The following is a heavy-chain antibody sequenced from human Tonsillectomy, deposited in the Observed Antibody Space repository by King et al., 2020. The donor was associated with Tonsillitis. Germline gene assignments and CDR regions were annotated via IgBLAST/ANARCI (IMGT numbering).Heavy chain of an antibody. D-gene: IGHD3-22*01. CDR3: ARDLYNNYYDSSGFFDF. CDR2: ISYDGSDK. CDR1: GITFSSYP. J-gene: IGHJ5*01. V-gene: IGHV3-30*04. Sequence: VQLVESGGGVVQPGRSLRLSCAASGITFSSYPMHWVRQAPGKGLQWVAVISYDGSDKYYADSVKGRFTISRDNSKNTVYLQMHSLGAEDTAVYYCARDLYNNYYDSSGFFDFWGQGTLVTVSS.